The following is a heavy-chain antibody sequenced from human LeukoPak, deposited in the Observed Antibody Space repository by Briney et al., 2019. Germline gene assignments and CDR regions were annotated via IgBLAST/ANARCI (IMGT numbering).Heavy chain of an antibody. CDR1: GGSISSYY. Sequence: SETLSLTCIVSGGSISSYYWSWIRQPPGKGLEWIGYISYSGSTNYNPSLKSRVAISVDTSKNQFSLKLSSVTAADTAVYYCARDLLYSSTDNYYYYYGMDVWGQGTTVTVSS. CDR2: ISYSGST. V-gene: IGHV4-59*01. CDR3: ARDLLYSSTDNYYYYYGMDV. J-gene: IGHJ6*02. D-gene: IGHD6-13*01.